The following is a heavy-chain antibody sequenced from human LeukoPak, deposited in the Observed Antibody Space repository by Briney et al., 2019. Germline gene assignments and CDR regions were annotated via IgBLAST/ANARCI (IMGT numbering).Heavy chain of an antibody. D-gene: IGHD4/OR15-4a*01. J-gene: IGHJ4*02. Sequence: PSETLSLTCTVSGGSISSYYWSWIRQPPGKGLEWIGYIYYSGSTNYNPSLKSRVTISVDTSKNQFSLKLSSVTAADTAVYYCARVVDYGYSDYWGLGTLVTVSS. CDR1: GGSISSYY. V-gene: IGHV4-59*01. CDR3: ARVVDYGYSDY. CDR2: IYYSGST.